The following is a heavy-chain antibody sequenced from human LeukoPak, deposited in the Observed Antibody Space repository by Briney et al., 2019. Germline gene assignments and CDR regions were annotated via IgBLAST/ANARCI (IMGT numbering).Heavy chain of an antibody. J-gene: IGHJ4*02. Sequence: GGSLRLSCAASGFTFSTYGMNWVRQAPGKGLEWVSSISRSSSYLYYADSVKGRFTISRDNAKNSLYLQMNSLRAEDTAVYYCANQRDTSMEDWGQGTLVTVSS. CDR2: ISRSSSYL. V-gene: IGHV3-21*01. D-gene: IGHD5-18*01. CDR3: ANQRDTSMED. CDR1: GFTFSTYG.